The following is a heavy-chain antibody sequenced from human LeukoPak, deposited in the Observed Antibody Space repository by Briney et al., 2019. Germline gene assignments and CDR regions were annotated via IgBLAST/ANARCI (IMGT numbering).Heavy chain of an antibody. D-gene: IGHD4-23*01. CDR2: ISYDGSNK. Sequence: RGSLRLSCAASGFTFSSYAMHWVRQAPGKGLEWVAVISYDGSNKYYADSVKGRFTISRDNSKNTLYLQMNSLRAEDTAVYSCARDPVNSPGDWYFDLWGRGTLVTVSS. J-gene: IGHJ2*01. CDR1: GFTFSSYA. CDR3: ARDPVNSPGDWYFDL. V-gene: IGHV3-30-3*01.